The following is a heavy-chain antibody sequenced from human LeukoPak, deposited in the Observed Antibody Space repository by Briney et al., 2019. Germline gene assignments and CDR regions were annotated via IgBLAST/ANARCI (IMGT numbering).Heavy chain of an antibody. J-gene: IGHJ4*02. Sequence: ASVKVSCKTSGYTFINYYMHWVRQAPGQGLEWMGIINPSGGSTSYAQKFQGRVTMTGDTSTNTVCMELSSLRSEDTAMYYCAREWVHYTYGSPPIDYWGQGTLVTVSS. CDR2: INPSGGST. CDR1: GYTFINYY. D-gene: IGHD5-18*01. CDR3: AREWVHYTYGSPPIDY. V-gene: IGHV1-46*01.